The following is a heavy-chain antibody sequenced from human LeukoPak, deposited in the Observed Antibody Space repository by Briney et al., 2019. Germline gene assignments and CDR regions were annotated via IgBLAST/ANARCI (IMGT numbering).Heavy chain of an antibody. CDR2: IYYSGRT. V-gene: IGHV4-59*01. J-gene: IGHJ4*02. D-gene: IGHD3-10*01. CDR3: ARYGSGSYYNDY. Sequence: SETLSLTCTVSGGSISSYYWSWIRQPPGKGLEWIGYIYYSGRTNYNPSLESRVTISVHTSKSQFSLRLSSVTAADTAVYYCARYGSGSYYNDYWGQGTLVTVSA. CDR1: GGSISSYY.